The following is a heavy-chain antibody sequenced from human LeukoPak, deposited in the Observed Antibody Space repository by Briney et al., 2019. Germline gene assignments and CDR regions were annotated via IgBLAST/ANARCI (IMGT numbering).Heavy chain of an antibody. V-gene: IGHV3-30*18. J-gene: IGHJ6*02. D-gene: IGHD3-22*01. CDR3: AKSSGFYESSGSDWGYGMDV. CDR2: TSYDGGEK. CDR1: GFTFSSYA. Sequence: GGSLRLSCAASGFTFSSYAMHWVRQAPGKGLEWLAVTSYDGGEKYYADSVKGRFTISRDNSKNTLYLQMNSLRAEDTAVYYCAKSSGFYESSGSDWGYGMDVWGRGTTVTVSS.